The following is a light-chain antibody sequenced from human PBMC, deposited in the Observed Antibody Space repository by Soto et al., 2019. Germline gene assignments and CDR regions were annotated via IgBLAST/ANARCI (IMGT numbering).Light chain of an antibody. J-gene: IGKJ3*01. V-gene: IGKV1-13*02. CDR2: DAS. CDR1: QGISSA. CDR3: QQFSGYPFT. Sequence: AIPLTQSPSSLSASVGERVTITCRASQGISSALAWYQQNPGKAPTLLIYDASTLESGVPSRFSGSGSGTDFTLTISSLQPEDFATYYCQQFSGYPFTFGPGTKVDIK.